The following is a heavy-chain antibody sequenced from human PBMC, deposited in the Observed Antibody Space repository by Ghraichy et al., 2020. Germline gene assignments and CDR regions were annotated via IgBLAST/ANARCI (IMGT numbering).Heavy chain of an antibody. CDR3: ARTHSLSHFLFDI. CDR2: VYYSGTT. D-gene: IGHD3-9*01. CDR1: GGSINSISYH. J-gene: IGHJ4*02. V-gene: IGHV4-39*02. Sequence: TLSLTCNVSGGSINSISYHWGWIRQPPGKGLEWIGSVYYSGTTYYNPSLKSRVRISVDTSKNHFSLNLNSVTAADTAVYYCARTHSLSHFLFDIWGQGSLVTVS.